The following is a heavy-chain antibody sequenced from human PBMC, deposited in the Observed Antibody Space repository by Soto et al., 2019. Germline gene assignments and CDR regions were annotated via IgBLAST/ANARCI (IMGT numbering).Heavy chain of an antibody. CDR2: IYPGDSDT. D-gene: IGHD6-13*01. CDR1: GYSFTSYW. CDR3: ARINSSSWTIYYYYGMDV. Sequence: RGESLKISCKGSGYSFTSYWIGWVRQMPGKGLEWMGIIYPGDSDTRYSPSFQGQVTISADKSISTAYLQWSSLKASDTAMYYCARINSSSWTIYYYYGMDVWGQGTTVTVSS. V-gene: IGHV5-51*01. J-gene: IGHJ6*02.